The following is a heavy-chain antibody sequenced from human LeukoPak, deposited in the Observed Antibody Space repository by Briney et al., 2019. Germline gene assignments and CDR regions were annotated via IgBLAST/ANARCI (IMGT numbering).Heavy chain of an antibody. D-gene: IGHD3-22*01. V-gene: IGHV3-21*01. Sequence: PGGSLRLSCAASGFTFSSYSMNWVRQAPGKGLEWVSSISSSSSYIYYADSVKGRFTISRDNAKNSLYLQMNSLRAEDTAVYYCARDPPPPYYYDSSGYYPDYWGQGTLVTVSS. CDR3: ARDPPPPYYYDSSGYYPDY. CDR2: ISSSSSYI. J-gene: IGHJ4*02. CDR1: GFTFSSYS.